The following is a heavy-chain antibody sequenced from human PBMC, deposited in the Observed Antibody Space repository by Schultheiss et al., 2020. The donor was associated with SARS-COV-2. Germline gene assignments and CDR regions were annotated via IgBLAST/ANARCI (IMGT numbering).Heavy chain of an antibody. J-gene: IGHJ3*02. Sequence: ASVKVSCKASGYTFTGYYMHWVRQAPGQGLEWMGWINPNSGGTNYAQKFQGRVTMTRNTSISTAYMELRSLRSDDTAVYYCAGIAVAGRRSSGWNDAFDIWGQGTMVTVSS. CDR1: GYTFTGYY. CDR2: INPNSGGT. CDR3: AGIAVAGRRSSGWNDAFDI. V-gene: IGHV1-2*02. D-gene: IGHD6-19*01.